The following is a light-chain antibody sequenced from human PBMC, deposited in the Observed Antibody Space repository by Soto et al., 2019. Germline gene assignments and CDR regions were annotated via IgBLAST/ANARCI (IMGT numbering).Light chain of an antibody. Sequence: PGGRATLSCRASQSFRGLLAWYQKKPGQDPRILIYDAYNRATGIPPRFSGSGSGTDFNLTISRLETEDFALYYCQQYGNSTLTFGGGTKVDIK. J-gene: IGKJ4*01. CDR3: QQYGNSTLT. CDR1: QSFRGL. CDR2: DAY. V-gene: IGKV3-11*01.